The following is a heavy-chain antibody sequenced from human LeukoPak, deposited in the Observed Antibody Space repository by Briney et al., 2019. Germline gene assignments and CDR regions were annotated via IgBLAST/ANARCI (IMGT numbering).Heavy chain of an antibody. CDR3: ARNYQEGSYYDYYYYMDV. Sequence: SETLPLTCTVSGGSISSSSHYWGWLRQPPGKGLEWIGSIYYSGSTYYNPSLKSRVTISVDTSKNQFSLKLSSVTAADTAVYYCARNYQEGSYYDYYYYMDVWGKGTTVTISS. V-gene: IGHV4-39*07. CDR1: GGSISSSSHY. CDR2: IYYSGST. D-gene: IGHD3-10*01. J-gene: IGHJ6*03.